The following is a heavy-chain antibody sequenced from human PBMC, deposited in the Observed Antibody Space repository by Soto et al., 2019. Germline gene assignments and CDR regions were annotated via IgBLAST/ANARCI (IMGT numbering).Heavy chain of an antibody. Sequence: LSLTCTVSGGSISSSSYYWGWIRQPPGKGLEWIGSIYYSGSTYYNPSLKSRVTISVDTSKNQFSLKLSSVTAADTAVYYCARVHYDYVWGSYRPGWFDPWGQGTLVTVSS. V-gene: IGHV4-39*01. CDR1: GGSISSSSYY. CDR2: IYYSGST. D-gene: IGHD3-16*02. J-gene: IGHJ5*02. CDR3: ARVHYDYVWGSYRPGWFDP.